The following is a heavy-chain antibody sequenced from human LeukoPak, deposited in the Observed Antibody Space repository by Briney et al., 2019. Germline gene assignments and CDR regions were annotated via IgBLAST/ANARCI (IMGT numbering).Heavy chain of an antibody. D-gene: IGHD2/OR15-2a*01. J-gene: IGHJ6*03. V-gene: IGHV4-39*07. CDR2: IYYSGST. CDR3: VVLSYYYYYMDV. Sequence: SETLSLTCTVSGGSISSSSYYWGWIRQPPGKGLEWIGSIYYSGSTYYNPSLKSRVTISVDTSKNQFSLKLSSVTAADTAVYYCVVLSYYYYYMDVWGKGTTVTVSS. CDR1: GGSISSSSYY.